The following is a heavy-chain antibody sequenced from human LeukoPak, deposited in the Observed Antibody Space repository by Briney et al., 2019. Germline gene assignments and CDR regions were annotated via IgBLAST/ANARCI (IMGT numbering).Heavy chain of an antibody. V-gene: IGHV1-8*02. D-gene: IGHD3-22*01. Sequence: AASVKVSCKASGYTFTSYDINWVRQATGQGLEWMGWMNPNSGNTGYAQKFQGRVTMTRNTSMSTAYMELSSLRSEDTAVYYCARGGERYYDSSGYYLYYLDYWGQGTLVTVSS. J-gene: IGHJ4*02. CDR1: GYTFTSYD. CDR2: MNPNSGNT. CDR3: ARGGERYYDSSGYYLYYLDY.